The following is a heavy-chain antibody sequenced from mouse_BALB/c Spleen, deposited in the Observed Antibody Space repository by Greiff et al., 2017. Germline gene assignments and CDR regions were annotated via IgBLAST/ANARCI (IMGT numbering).Heavy chain of an antibody. J-gene: IGHJ3*01. V-gene: IGHV5-17*02. CDR3: ARPTTVVEGFAY. CDR2: ISSGSSTI. D-gene: IGHD1-1*01. Sequence: EVKLVESGGGLVQPGGSRTLSCAASGFTFSSFGMHWVRQAPEKGLEWVAYISSGSSTIYYADTVKGRFTISRDNPKNTLFLQMTSLRSEDTAMYYCARPTTVVEGFAYWGQGTLVTVSA. CDR1: GFTFSSFG.